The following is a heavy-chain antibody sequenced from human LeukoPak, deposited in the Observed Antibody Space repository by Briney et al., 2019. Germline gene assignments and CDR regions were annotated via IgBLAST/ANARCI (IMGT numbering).Heavy chain of an antibody. D-gene: IGHD4-17*01. CDR3: ARSGYGDYSTYFDY. CDR1: GGSISSSSYY. Sequence: PSETLSLTCTVSGGSISSSSYYWGWIRQPPGKGLEWIGSIYYSGSTYYNPSLKSRVTISVDTSKNQFSLKLSSVTAADTAVYYCARSGYGDYSTYFDYWGQGTLVTVSS. V-gene: IGHV4-39*07. CDR2: IYYSGST. J-gene: IGHJ4*02.